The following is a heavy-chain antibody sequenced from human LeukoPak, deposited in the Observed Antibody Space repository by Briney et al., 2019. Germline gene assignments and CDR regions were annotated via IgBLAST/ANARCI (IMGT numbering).Heavy chain of an antibody. D-gene: IGHD6-13*01. V-gene: IGHV1-69*05. Sequence: ASVKVSCKASGGTFSSYAISWVRQAPGQGLEWMGRIIPIFGTANYAQKFQGRVTITTDESTSTAYMELSSLRSEDTAVYYCARGDDIAAAGLFDYWGQGTLVTVSS. CDR3: ARGDDIAAAGLFDY. J-gene: IGHJ4*02. CDR1: GGTFSSYA. CDR2: IIPIFGTA.